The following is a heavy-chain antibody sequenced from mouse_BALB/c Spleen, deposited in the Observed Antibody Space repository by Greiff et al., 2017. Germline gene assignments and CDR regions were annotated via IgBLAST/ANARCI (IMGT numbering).Heavy chain of an antibody. CDR1: GFSLTSYG. CDR3: VRIEGITRGNAY. V-gene: IGHV2-9*02. J-gene: IGHJ3*01. D-gene: IGHD2-4*01. CDR2: IWAGGST. Sequence: QVQLQQSGPGLVAPSQSLSITCTVSGFSLTSYGVHWVRQPPGKGLEWLGVIWAGGSTNYNSALMSRLSISKDNTKNHVYLKMNSRQTDDTAVYYCVRIEGITRGNAYWGQGTLGTGSA.